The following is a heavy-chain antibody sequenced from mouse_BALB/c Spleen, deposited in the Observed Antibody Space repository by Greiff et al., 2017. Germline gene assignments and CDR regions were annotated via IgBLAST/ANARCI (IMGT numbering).Heavy chain of an antibody. CDR2: IDPANGNT. J-gene: IGHJ4*01. Sequence: SGAELVKPGASVKLSCTASGFNIKDTYMHWVKQRPEQGLEWIGRIDPANGNTKYDPKFQGKATITADTSSNTAYLQLSSLTSEDTAVYYWARGLLYAMDYWGQGTSVTVSS. V-gene: IGHV14-3*02. D-gene: IGHD2-3*01. CDR3: ARGLLYAMDY. CDR1: GFNIKDTY.